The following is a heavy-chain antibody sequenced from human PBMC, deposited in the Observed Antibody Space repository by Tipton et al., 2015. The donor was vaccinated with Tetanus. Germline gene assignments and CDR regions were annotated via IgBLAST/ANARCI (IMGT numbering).Heavy chain of an antibody. CDR2: IYESGDT. CDR3: ARHQSGYFTPFDY. CDR1: GASIRGGTLY. V-gene: IGHV4-39*01. Sequence: TLSLTCTVSGASIRGGTLYWGWIRQPPGKGLEWIGSIYESGDTYYIPSLKSRVTISVDTSTNQFSLTLNSMAAADTGVYYCARHQSGYFTPFDYWGQGKPVTVSS. J-gene: IGHJ4*02. D-gene: IGHD3-3*01.